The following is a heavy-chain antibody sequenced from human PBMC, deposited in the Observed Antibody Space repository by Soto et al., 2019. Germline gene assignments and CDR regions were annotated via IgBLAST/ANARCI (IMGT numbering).Heavy chain of an antibody. Sequence: HPGGSLRFSCAASGFTFDDYAMHWVRQAPGKGLEWVSGISWNSGSIGYADSVKGRFTISRDNAKNSLYLQMNSLRAEDTALYYCAFIAATMRNAFDIWGQGTMVTVSS. CDR3: AFIAATMRNAFDI. V-gene: IGHV3-9*01. CDR2: ISWNSGSI. CDR1: GFTFDDYA. D-gene: IGHD6-13*01. J-gene: IGHJ3*02.